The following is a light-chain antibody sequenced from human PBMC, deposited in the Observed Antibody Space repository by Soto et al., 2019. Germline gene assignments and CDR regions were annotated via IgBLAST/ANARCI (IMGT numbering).Light chain of an antibody. CDR1: QTVLYISNNKNY. CDR3: QQFFTTPWT. Sequence: DIVMTQSPDSLAVSLGERATIDCKSSQTVLYISNNKNYLAWYQQKPGQPPKLLIYWASTRESGVPDRFSGSGSATDFTLTISSLQEEDVAVYYCQQFFTTPWTFGRWTKVEIK. CDR2: WAS. J-gene: IGKJ1*01. V-gene: IGKV4-1*01.